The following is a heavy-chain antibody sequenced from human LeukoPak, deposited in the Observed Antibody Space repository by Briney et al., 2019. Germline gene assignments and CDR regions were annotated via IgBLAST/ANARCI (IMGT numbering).Heavy chain of an antibody. Sequence: SETLSLTCAVYGGSFSGYYWSWIRQPPGKGLEWIGFIYYSGSTNYSPSLRSRVTISVDTSKNQFSLKLSSVTAADTAVYYCARLINDGGNDYWGQGILVTVSS. D-gene: IGHD4-23*01. J-gene: IGHJ4*02. CDR3: ARLINDGGNDY. CDR1: GGSFSGYY. CDR2: IYYSGST. V-gene: IGHV4-59*12.